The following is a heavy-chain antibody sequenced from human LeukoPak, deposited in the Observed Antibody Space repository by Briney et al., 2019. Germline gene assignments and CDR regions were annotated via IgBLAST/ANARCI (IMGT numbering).Heavy chain of an antibody. D-gene: IGHD5-12*01. CDR2: ISSSGSTI. CDR1: GFTFSDYY. J-gene: IGHJ4*02. CDR3: ARDRSYSGYDWVFDY. V-gene: IGHV3-11*04. Sequence: GGSLRLSCAASGFTFSDYYMSWIRQAPGKGLEWVSYISSSGSTIYYADSVKGRFTISRDNAKNSLYLLMNSLRAEDTAVYYCARDRSYSGYDWVFDYWGQGTLVTVSS.